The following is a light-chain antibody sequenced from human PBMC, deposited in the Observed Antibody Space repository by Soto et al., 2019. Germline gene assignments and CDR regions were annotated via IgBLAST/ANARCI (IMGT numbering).Light chain of an antibody. CDR1: QAMSNS. CDR3: QSYNTASPT. Sequence: DIQMTQPPSSLSASMGDRVAITCRASQAMSNSLAWYQQKPGKPPQLLIYAASTLQSGVSSRFSGSGAGTACTLTISVLQPADLANYYCQSYNTASPTFVQGTRLGIK. J-gene: IGKJ5*01. CDR2: AAS. V-gene: IGKV1-27*01.